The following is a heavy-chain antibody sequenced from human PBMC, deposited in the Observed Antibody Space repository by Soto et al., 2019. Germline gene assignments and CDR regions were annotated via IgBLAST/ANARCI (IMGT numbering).Heavy chain of an antibody. CDR3: ARDWGRGSGRGYYYYYGMDV. CDR1: GGSVSSGSYY. J-gene: IGHJ6*02. D-gene: IGHD3-10*01. CDR2: IYYSGST. Sequence: SETLSLTCTVSGGSVSSGSYYWSWIRQPPGKGLEWIGYIYYSGSTNYNPSLKSRVTISVDTSKNQFSLKLSSVTAADTAVYYCARDWGRGSGRGYYYYYGMDVWGQGTTVTVSS. V-gene: IGHV4-61*01.